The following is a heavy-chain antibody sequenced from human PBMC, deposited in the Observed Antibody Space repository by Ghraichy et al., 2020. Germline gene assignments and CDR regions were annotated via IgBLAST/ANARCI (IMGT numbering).Heavy chain of an antibody. Sequence: ASVKVSCKTSGYTFNTYYMHWVRQAPGQGLEWVGISTPSGTATTYAQKFQGRVTMTRDTSTSTVYMELSSLRSEDTAMYYCARGYCSGGNCQKIDYYYYYIDCWGKGTTVTVSS. J-gene: IGHJ6*03. V-gene: IGHV1-46*02. CDR3: ARGYCSGGNCQKIDYYYYYIDC. CDR2: STPSGTAT. CDR1: GYTFNTYY. D-gene: IGHD2-15*01.